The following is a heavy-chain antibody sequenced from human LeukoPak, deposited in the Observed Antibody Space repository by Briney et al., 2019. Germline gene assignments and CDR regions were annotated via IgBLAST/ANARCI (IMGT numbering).Heavy chain of an antibody. CDR3: ARDIGMVRGVIITNHFDY. CDR2: ISSSSYT. D-gene: IGHD3-10*01. Sequence: KSGRSLRLSCAASGFTFSDHYMSWIRQAPGKGLEWVSYISSSSYTVYADSVKGRFTISRDNAKSSLYLQMNSLRAEDTAVYYCARDIGMVRGVIITNHFDYWGQGTPVTVSS. V-gene: IGHV3-11*06. J-gene: IGHJ4*02. CDR1: GFTFSDHY.